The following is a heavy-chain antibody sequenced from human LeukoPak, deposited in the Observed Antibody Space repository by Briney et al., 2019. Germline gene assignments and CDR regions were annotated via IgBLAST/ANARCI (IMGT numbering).Heavy chain of an antibody. CDR1: GFTFSSYA. CDR2: ISSNGGST. D-gene: IGHD2-15*01. CDR3: ARYCSGGSCASNLDAFDI. J-gene: IGHJ3*02. V-gene: IGHV3-64*01. Sequence: PGGSLRLSCAASGFTFSSYAMHWVRQAPGKGLEYVSAISSNGGSTYYANSVKGRFTISRDNSKNTLYLQMCSLRAEDTAVYYCARYCSGGSCASNLDAFDIWGQGTMVTVSS.